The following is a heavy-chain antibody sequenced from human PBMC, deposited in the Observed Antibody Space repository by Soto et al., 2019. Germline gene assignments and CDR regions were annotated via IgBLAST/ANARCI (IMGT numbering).Heavy chain of an antibody. CDR2: ISPILGIA. D-gene: IGHD3-10*01. V-gene: IGHV1-69*08. J-gene: IGHJ6*02. CDR1: GGTFSSYT. Sequence: QVQLVQSGAEVKKPGSSVKVSCKASGGTFSSYTISWVRQAPGQGLEWMGRISPILGIANYAQKFQGRVTITANKSTSTASMELSSLRSEDTAVYYCARDQGTMVRGGPAYYYYGMDVWGQGTTVTVSS. CDR3: ARDQGTMVRGGPAYYYYGMDV.